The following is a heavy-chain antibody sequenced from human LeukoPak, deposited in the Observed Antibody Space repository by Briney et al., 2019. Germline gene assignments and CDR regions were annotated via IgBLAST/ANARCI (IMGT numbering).Heavy chain of an antibody. J-gene: IGHJ1*01. CDR1: GXTFSGSA. D-gene: IGHD3-22*01. CDR3: TRHSPSYYYDSSGYYRIAEYFQH. V-gene: IGHV3-73*01. Sequence: GGSLRLSCAASGXTFSGSAMHWVRQASGKGLEWVGRIRSKANSYATAYAASVKGRFTISRDDSKNTAYLQMNSLKTEDTAVYYCTRHSPSYYYDSSGYYRIAEYFQHWGQGTLVTVSS. CDR2: IRSKANSYAT.